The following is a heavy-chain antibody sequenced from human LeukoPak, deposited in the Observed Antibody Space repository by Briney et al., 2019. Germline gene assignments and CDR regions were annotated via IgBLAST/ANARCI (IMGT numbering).Heavy chain of an antibody. J-gene: IGHJ6*02. CDR2: INHSGST. V-gene: IGHV4-34*01. Sequence: PGGSLRLSCAASGFTFSSYGMHWVRQPPGKGLEWIGEINHSGSTNYNPSLKSRVTISVDTSKNQFSLKLSSVTAADTAVYYCARGKGYYYYYGMDVWGQGTTVTVSS. CDR3: ARGKGYYYYYGMDV. CDR1: GFTFSSYG.